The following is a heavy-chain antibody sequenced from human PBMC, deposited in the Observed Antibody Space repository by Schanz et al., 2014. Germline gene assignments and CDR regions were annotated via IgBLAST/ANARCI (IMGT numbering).Heavy chain of an antibody. V-gene: IGHV4-34*01. J-gene: IGHJ3*01. D-gene: IGHD2-2*01. CDR1: GGSFSGYY. CDR3: ARDIGYCSSPRCYPDGVFDL. Sequence: QVQLRQWGAGLLRPSETLSLTCAVYGGSFSGYYWTWIRQPPGKRLEWIGEISHSGDTNFNPSLKSRVTISVDTSKSQFSLNLSSATAADTAMYYCARDIGYCSSPRCYPDGVFDLWGQGTMVTVLS. CDR2: ISHSGDT.